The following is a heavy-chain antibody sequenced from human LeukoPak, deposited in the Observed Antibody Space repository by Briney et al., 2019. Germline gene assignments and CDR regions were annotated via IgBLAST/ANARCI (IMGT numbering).Heavy chain of an antibody. D-gene: IGHD3-10*01. J-gene: IGHJ4*02. V-gene: IGHV3-48*03. Sequence: PGGSLRLSCAASGFTFSSYEMNWVRQAPGEGLGWVSYISSSGSTIYYADSVKGRFTISRDNAKNSLYLQMNSLRAEDTAVYYCARVRGSGSLLHWGQGTLVTVSS. CDR2: ISSSGSTI. CDR1: GFTFSSYE. CDR3: ARVRGSGSLLH.